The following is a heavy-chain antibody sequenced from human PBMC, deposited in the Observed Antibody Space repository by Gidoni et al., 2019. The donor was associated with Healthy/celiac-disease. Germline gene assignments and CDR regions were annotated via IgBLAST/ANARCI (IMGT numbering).Heavy chain of an antibody. V-gene: IGHV3-7*03. CDR2: IKQDGSEK. CDR1: GFTFSRYW. J-gene: IGHJ6*02. CDR3: ARDTGGSYGPRYYYYYGMDV. Sequence: EVQLVESGGGLVQPGGSLRPSCAASGFTFSRYWMTWARPAPGKGLGWVANIKQDGSEKYYVDSVKGRFTISIDNAKNSLYLQMNSLRAEDTAVYYCARDTGGSYGPRYYYYYGMDVWGQGTTVTVSS. D-gene: IGHD1-26*01.